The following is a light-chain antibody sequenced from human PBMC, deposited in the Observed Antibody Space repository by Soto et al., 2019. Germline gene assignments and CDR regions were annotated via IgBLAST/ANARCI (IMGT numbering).Light chain of an antibody. V-gene: IGKV3-15*01. CDR3: QQYYDWPPIT. CDR2: GAS. J-gene: IGKJ5*01. Sequence: EIVMTQSPATLSVSPGERVTLSCRASQSVGNSVAWYQHKPGQSPRLLIFGASTGATGVSARFSGSGSGTEFSLTISSLQSEDLAVYYCQQYYDWPPITFGQGTRLEI. CDR1: QSVGNS.